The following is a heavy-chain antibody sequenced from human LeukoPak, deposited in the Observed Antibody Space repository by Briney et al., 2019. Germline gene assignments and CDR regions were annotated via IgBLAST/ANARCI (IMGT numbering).Heavy chain of an antibody. J-gene: IGHJ4*02. CDR1: GYTFTGSY. D-gene: IGHD4-23*01. V-gene: IGHV1-2*02. CDR3: ARALYGGNSVGY. Sequence: ASVKVSCKASGYTFTGSYMHWVRQAPGQGLEWMGWINPNSGGTNYAQKFQGRVAMTRDTSISTAYMELSRLRSDDTAVYYCARALYGGNSVGYWGQGTLVSVSS. CDR2: INPNSGGT.